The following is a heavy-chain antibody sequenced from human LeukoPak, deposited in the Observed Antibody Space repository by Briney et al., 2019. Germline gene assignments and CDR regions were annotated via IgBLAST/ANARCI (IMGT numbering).Heavy chain of an antibody. CDR2: INHSGST. D-gene: IGHD5-24*01. CDR3: ARVGRDGYNFHY. Sequence: PLETLYVTCAVYGESFSGYYWNWIRQPPGKGLEWIGEINHSGSTNYNPSLKSRVTISVDTSKNQFSLKLSSVTAADTAVYYCARVGRDGYNFHYWGQGTLVTVSS. J-gene: IGHJ4*02. CDR1: GESFSGYY. V-gene: IGHV4-34*01.